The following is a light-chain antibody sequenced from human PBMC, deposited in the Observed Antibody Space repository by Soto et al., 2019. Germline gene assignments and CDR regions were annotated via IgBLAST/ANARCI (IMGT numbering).Light chain of an antibody. J-gene: IGLJ3*02. CDR1: SSDVGGYNY. CDR3: SSYTSSSPWV. V-gene: IGLV2-14*01. CDR2: DVS. Sequence: QSVLTQPASVSGSPGQSITISCTGTSSDVGGYNYVSWYQQHPGKAPKLMIYDVSNRPSGVSNRFSGSKSGNTASLTISGLQGEDEADYYCSSYTSSSPWVFGGGNKLDVL.